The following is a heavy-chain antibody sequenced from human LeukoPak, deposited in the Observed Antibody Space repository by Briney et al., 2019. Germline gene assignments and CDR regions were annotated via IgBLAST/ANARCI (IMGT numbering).Heavy chain of an antibody. Sequence: GASVKVSCKATGHNFTSYYMNGVRQAPGQWLEWMGGTIPIFGTANYAQKFQGRVTITADESTSTAYMELSSLRSEDTAVYYCARGPLGYDFWSGYYSIWGQGTLVTVSS. CDR2: TIPIFGTA. V-gene: IGHV1-69*13. J-gene: IGHJ4*02. D-gene: IGHD3-3*01. CDR1: GHNFTSYY. CDR3: ARGPLGYDFWSGYYSI.